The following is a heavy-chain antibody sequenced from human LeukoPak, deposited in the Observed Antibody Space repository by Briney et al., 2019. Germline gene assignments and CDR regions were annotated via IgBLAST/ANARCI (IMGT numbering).Heavy chain of an antibody. CDR3: ARLAFCTNAVCFSNYYYSMDV. Sequence: GASLQISCKGSGYSFTSYWIGWVRQLPGKGLEWMGIFYPDDSDTKYSPSFQGQVTISADKSISTAYLQWSSLKASDTAMYYCARLAFCTNAVCFSNYYYSMDVWGRGTTVTVSS. J-gene: IGHJ6*03. V-gene: IGHV5-51*01. CDR2: FYPDDSDT. D-gene: IGHD2-8*01. CDR1: GYSFTSYW.